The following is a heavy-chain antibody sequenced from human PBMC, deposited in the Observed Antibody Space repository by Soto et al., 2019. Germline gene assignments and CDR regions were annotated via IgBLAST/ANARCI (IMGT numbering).Heavy chain of an antibody. Sequence: AASVKVSCKASGGTFSSYVISWVRQAPGQGLDWMGLISTYNGNTNYAQKLQGRVTMTTDTSTRTAYRELRSLRSDDRAVYYCARGLGYSSGGPQNWFDPGGQETLVTVSS. CDR1: GGTFSSYV. CDR3: ARGLGYSSGGPQNWFDP. D-gene: IGHD6-19*01. CDR2: ISTYNGNT. J-gene: IGHJ5*02. V-gene: IGHV1-18*01.